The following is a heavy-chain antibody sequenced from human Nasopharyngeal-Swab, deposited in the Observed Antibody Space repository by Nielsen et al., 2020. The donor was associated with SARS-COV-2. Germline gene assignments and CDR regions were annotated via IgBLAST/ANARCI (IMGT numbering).Heavy chain of an antibody. J-gene: IGHJ3*01. D-gene: IGHD2-21*02. V-gene: IGHV3-23*01. CDR2: VSNNDGSLT. CDR3: AKDDFCPACAFDV. Sequence: GGSLRLSCAASGFDFWKYAVSWVRQAPGKGLEGVSTVSNNDGSLTFYADSVKGRFTISRDTSKNTVSLQMNSLRAEDTAVYYCAKDDFCPACAFDVWGQGTIVTVSS. CDR1: GFDFWKYA.